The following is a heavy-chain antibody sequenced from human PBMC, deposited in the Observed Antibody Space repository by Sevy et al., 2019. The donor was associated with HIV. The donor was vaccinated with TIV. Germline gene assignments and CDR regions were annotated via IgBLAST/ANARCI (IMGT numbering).Heavy chain of an antibody. D-gene: IGHD4-17*01. CDR1: GGSISHRSYY. J-gene: IGHJ5*01. Sequence: SETLSLSCTVSGGSISHRSYYWAWIRQPPGKRLVWIGSVFFSGSTYYSPSLKSRVTISVDTSKDEFSLTLNSVTAADTAIYHCARGYGDPRRWFDSWGQGILVTVSS. V-gene: IGHV4-39*01. CDR2: VFFSGST. CDR3: ARGYGDPRRWFDS.